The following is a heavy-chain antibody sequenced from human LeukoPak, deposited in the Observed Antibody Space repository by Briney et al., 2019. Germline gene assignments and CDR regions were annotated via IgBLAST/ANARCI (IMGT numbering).Heavy chain of an antibody. CDR2: FDPEDGET. Sequence: ASVKVSCKVSGYTLTELSMHWVRQAPGKGLEWMAGFDPEDGETIYAQKFQGRVTMTEDTSTDTAYMELSSLRSEDTAVYYCATGGITGTTSLSYWGQGTLVTVSS. J-gene: IGHJ4*02. V-gene: IGHV1-24*01. CDR3: ATGGITGTTSLSY. D-gene: IGHD1-7*01. CDR1: GYTLTELS.